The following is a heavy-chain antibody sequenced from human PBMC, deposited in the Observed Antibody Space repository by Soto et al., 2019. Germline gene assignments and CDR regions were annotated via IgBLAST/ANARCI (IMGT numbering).Heavy chain of an antibody. V-gene: IGHV3-48*01. D-gene: IGHD4-17*01. CDR3: VNGDYY. J-gene: IGHJ4*02. Sequence: EEQLVESGGGLVQPGGSLRLSCAASGFTFSNHVMNWVRQAPGRGLEWVSSINRDFNTYYAASVKGRFTISRDNAKDSLYLQINSMRADDTAVYYCVNGDYYVGQGTLVTVSS. CDR1: GFTFSNHV. CDR2: INRDFNT.